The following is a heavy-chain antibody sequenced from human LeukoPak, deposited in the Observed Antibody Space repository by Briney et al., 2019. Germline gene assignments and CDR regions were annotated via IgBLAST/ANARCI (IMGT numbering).Heavy chain of an antibody. CDR3: ARDVSADYYDSSGAFDY. J-gene: IGHJ4*02. V-gene: IGHV3-21*01. Sequence: PGGSLRLSCAASGFTFSSYSMNWVRQAPGKGREWGSSISSSSSYIYYADSVKGRFTISRDNAKNSLYLQMNSLRAEDTAVYYCARDVSADYYDSSGAFDYWGQGTLVTVSS. CDR2: ISSSSSYI. CDR1: GFTFSSYS. D-gene: IGHD3-22*01.